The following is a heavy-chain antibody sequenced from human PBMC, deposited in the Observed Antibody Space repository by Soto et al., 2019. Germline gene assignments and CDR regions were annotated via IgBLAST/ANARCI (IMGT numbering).Heavy chain of an antibody. Sequence: QVQLQESGPGLVKPSQTLSLTCTVSGGSISSGGYYWSWIRQHPGKGLEWIGYIYYSGSTYYSPSLKSRVTISVDTSKNQFSLKLSSVTAADTAVYYCARGFAITFGGVIADWFDPWGQGTLVTVSS. J-gene: IGHJ5*02. CDR2: IYYSGST. CDR1: GGSISSGGYY. D-gene: IGHD3-16*02. CDR3: ARGFAITFGGVIADWFDP. V-gene: IGHV4-31*03.